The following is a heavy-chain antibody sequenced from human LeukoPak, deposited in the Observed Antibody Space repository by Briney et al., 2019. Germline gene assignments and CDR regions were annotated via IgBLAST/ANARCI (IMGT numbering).Heavy chain of an antibody. CDR1: GYTFTSYG. V-gene: IGHV1-18*01. J-gene: IGHJ4*02. CDR3: ARKPASPTYGDWVGYYFDY. D-gene: IGHD4-17*01. Sequence: ASVKVSCKAPGYTFTSYGISWVRQAPGQGLEWMGWISAYNGKTNYAQKLQGRVTMTTDTSTSTAYMELRSLRSDDTAVYYCARKPASPTYGDWVGYYFDYWGQRTLVTVSS. CDR2: ISAYNGKT.